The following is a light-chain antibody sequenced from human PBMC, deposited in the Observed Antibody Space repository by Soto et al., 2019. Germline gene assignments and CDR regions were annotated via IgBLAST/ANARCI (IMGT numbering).Light chain of an antibody. CDR1: QSISSW. J-gene: IGKJ1*01. CDR2: KAS. Sequence: DIHMTQSPSTLSASVGDRVTITCRASQSISSWLAWYQQKPGTAPKVLIYKASTLKSGVPSRFSGSGSGTEFTLTISSLQPDDFATYYCQHYNSYSEAFGQGTKV. CDR3: QHYNSYSEA. V-gene: IGKV1-5*03.